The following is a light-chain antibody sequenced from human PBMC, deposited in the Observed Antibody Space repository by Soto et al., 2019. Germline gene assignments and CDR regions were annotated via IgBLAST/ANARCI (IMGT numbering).Light chain of an antibody. J-gene: IGLJ2*01. CDR3: SSYTSSSDVI. Sequence: QSVLTQPASVSGSPGQSITISCTGTSSDVGGYNYVSWYQQHPGKAPKLMIYDASNRPSGVSNRFSGSKSGNTASLTISGLQAEDEADYYCSSYTSSSDVIFGGGTKLTVL. CDR2: DAS. CDR1: SSDVGGYNY. V-gene: IGLV2-14*01.